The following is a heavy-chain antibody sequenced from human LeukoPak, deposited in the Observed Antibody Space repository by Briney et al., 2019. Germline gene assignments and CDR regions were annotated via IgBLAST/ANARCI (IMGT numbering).Heavy chain of an antibody. Sequence: ASVKVSCTASGYTFTSYYMHWVRQAPGQGLEWMGIINPSGGSTSYAQKFQGRVTMTRDMSTSTVYMELSSLRSEDTAVYYCASGDSSGWVGYWGQGTLVTVSS. D-gene: IGHD6-19*01. V-gene: IGHV1-46*01. CDR2: INPSGGST. CDR1: GYTFTSYY. J-gene: IGHJ4*02. CDR3: ASGDSSGWVGY.